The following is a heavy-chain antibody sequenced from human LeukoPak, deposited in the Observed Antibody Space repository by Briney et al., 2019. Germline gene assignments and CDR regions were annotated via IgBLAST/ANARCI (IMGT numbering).Heavy chain of an antibody. CDR2: IKEDGSEK. Sequence: GGSLRLSCAASGVTFSSYWMSWVRQAPGKGLEWVANIKEDGSEKYYVDSVKGRFTISRDNAKNSVYLQMNSLRAEDTAVYYCARGIEYTNYVGWFDPWGQGTLVTVSS. CDR3: ARGIEYTNYVGWFDP. V-gene: IGHV3-7*01. CDR1: GVTFSSYW. J-gene: IGHJ5*02. D-gene: IGHD4-11*01.